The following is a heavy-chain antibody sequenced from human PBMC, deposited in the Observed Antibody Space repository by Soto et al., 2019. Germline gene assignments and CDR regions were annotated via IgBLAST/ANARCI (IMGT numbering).Heavy chain of an antibody. CDR3: ARDGGVARGWFDP. V-gene: IGHV3-23*01. CDR1: GFTFSSYA. Sequence: EVQLLESGGGLVQPGGSLRLSCAASGFTFSSYAMSWVRQAPGKGLEWVSAISGSGGSTYYADSVKGRFTISRDNSKNTLYLQMNVLRAEDTAVYYCARDGGVARGWFDPWGRGTLVTVSS. CDR2: ISGSGGST. J-gene: IGHJ5*02. D-gene: IGHD3-16*01.